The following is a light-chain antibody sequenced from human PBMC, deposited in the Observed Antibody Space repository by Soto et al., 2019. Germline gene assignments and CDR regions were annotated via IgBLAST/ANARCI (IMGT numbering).Light chain of an antibody. Sequence: DIQMTQSPSTLSASVGDGVTITCRASQSISTWLAWYQQKPGKAPKLLIYDASTLESGVPSRFSGSGSGTEFTLTISSLQPDDFATYYCQQYNSARWTFGQGTKVEVK. CDR2: DAS. J-gene: IGKJ1*01. CDR3: QQYNSARWT. V-gene: IGKV1-5*01. CDR1: QSISTW.